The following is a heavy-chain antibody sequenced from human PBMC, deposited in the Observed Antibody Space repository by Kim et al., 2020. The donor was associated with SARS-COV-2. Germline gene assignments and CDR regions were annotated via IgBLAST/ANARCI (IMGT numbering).Heavy chain of an antibody. D-gene: IGHD6-19*01. CDR1: GDSISSGVYY. CDR2: IYYSGST. CDR3: ARSRIAVAGMGWFDP. J-gene: IGHJ5*02. Sequence: SETLSLTCTVSGDSISSGVYYWSWIRQHPGKGLEWIGYIYYSGSTYYNPSLKSRVTISVDTSKSQFSLKLSSVTAADTAVYYCARSRIAVAGMGWFDPWG. V-gene: IGHV4-31*03.